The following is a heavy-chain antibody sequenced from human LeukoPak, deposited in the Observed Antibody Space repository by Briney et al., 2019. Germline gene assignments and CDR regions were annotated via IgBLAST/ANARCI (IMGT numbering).Heavy chain of an antibody. D-gene: IGHD1-26*01. V-gene: IGHV3-13*01. CDR3: ARGLVGATPRDYYYYYGMDV. J-gene: IGHJ6*02. CDR2: IGTAGDT. CDR1: GFTFSSYD. Sequence: GGSLRLSCAASGFTFSSYDMHWVRQATGKGLEWVSAIGTAGDTYYPGSVKGRFTISRENAKNSLYLQMNSLRAEDTAVYYCARGLVGATPRDYYYYYGMDVWGQGTTVTVSS.